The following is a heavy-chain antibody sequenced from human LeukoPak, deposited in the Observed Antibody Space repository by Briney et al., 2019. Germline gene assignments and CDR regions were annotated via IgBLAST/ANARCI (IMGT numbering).Heavy chain of an antibody. J-gene: IGHJ4*02. Sequence: GGSLRLSCAASGFTVSSNYMSWVRQAPGKGLEWVSVIYSGGSTYYADSVKGRFTISRDNSKNTLYLQMNSLRAEDTAVYYCASTDDYNSFDYWGPGTLVTVSS. CDR1: GFTVSSNY. V-gene: IGHV3-53*01. CDR3: ASTDDYNSFDY. D-gene: IGHD5-24*01. CDR2: IYSGGST.